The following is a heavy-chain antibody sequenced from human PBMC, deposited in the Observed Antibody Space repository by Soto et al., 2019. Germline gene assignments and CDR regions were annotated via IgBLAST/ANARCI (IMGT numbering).Heavy chain of an antibody. J-gene: IGHJ5*02. CDR2: ISGSGGST. D-gene: IGHD3-3*01. CDR3: AKWGVVGQKNPDFWSPFDP. V-gene: IGHV3-23*01. Sequence: PGGSLRLSCAASGFTFSSYAMSWVRQAPGKGLEWVSAISGSGGSTYYADSVKGRFTISRDNSKNKLYLQMNSLRAEDTAVYYCAKWGVVGQKNPDFWSPFDPWGQGTLVTVSS. CDR1: GFTFSSYA.